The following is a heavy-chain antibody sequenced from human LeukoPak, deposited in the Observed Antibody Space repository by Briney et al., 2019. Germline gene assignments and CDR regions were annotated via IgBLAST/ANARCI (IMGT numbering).Heavy chain of an antibody. J-gene: IGHJ4*02. V-gene: IGHV3-23*01. CDR1: GFTFSSYA. Sequence: GGSLRLSCAASGFTFSSYAMTWVRLAPGKGLEWVSSLSGSGGSAYYADSVKGRFTISRDNSKNTLFLQMNSLRAEDTAIYYCAKQRYGSGNHYKDSLDYWGQGTLVNVPS. CDR2: LSGSGGSA. CDR3: AKQRYGSGNHYKDSLDY. D-gene: IGHD3-10*01.